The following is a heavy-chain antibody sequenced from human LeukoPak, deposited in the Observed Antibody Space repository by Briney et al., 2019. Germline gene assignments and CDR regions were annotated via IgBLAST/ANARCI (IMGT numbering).Heavy chain of an antibody. J-gene: IGHJ4*02. CDR2: IYPGDSDT. CDR1: GYTFASYW. Sequence: GESLKISCKGSGYTFASYWIGWVRPMPGKGLEWMGIIYPGDSDTRYSPSFQGQVTISADKSISTAYLQWSSLKASDTAMYYCARGHLYDYSTTSYYFDYWGQGTLVTVSS. CDR3: ARGHLYDYSTTSYYFDY. D-gene: IGHD5-12*01. V-gene: IGHV5-51*01.